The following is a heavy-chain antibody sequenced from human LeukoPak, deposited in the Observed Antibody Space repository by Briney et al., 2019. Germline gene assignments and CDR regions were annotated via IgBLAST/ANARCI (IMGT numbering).Heavy chain of an antibody. D-gene: IGHD5-12*01. CDR3: VKDRPTWPIDY. Sequence: GGSLRLSCAASGFTFSSYSMSWVRQAPGKGLEWVSAISSSGGNTYYADSVKGRFTISRDNSKNTLYLQMNSLRVEDTAIYYCVKDRPTWPIDYWGLGTQVTVSS. V-gene: IGHV3-23*01. J-gene: IGHJ4*02. CDR2: ISSSGGNT. CDR1: GFTFSSYS.